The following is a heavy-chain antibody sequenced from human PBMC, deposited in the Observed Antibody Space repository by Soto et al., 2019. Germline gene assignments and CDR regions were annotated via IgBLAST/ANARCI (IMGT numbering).Heavy chain of an antibody. CDR1: GYTFTSYG. Sequence: GASVKVSCKASGYTFTSYGVSWVRQAPGQGLEWMGWISAYNGNTNYAQKLQGRVTMTTDTSTSTAYMELRSLRSDDTAVYYCARVGYCSGGSCYWFDPWGQGTLVTVSS. D-gene: IGHD2-15*01. V-gene: IGHV1-18*01. J-gene: IGHJ5*02. CDR2: ISAYNGNT. CDR3: ARVGYCSGGSCYWFDP.